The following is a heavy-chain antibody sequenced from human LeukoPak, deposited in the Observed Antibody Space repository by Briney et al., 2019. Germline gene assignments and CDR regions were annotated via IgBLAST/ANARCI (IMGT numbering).Heavy chain of an antibody. CDR3: AKVKLRFLEWLLGDIDY. CDR2: INWNGAST. D-gene: IGHD3-3*01. J-gene: IGHJ4*02. Sequence: AGGSLRLSCAASGFSFGTYGMSWVRHVPGKGLEWVSGINWNGASTVYADSVKGRFTISRDNAKNTLYLQMNSLRAEDTAVYYCAKVKLRFLEWLLGDIDYWGQGTLVTVSS. CDR1: GFSFGTYG. V-gene: IGHV3-20*04.